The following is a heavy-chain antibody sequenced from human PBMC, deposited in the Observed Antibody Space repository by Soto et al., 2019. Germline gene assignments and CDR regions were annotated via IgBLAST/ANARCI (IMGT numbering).Heavy chain of an antibody. Sequence: PSETQSLTCTFSGCSISSSSYYWGWIRQPPGKGLEWIGSIYYSGSTYYNPSLKSRVTISVDTSKNQFSLKLSSVTAADTAVYYCGKGKVPPYCSGGSCYSYSYYYMDVWGKGTTVTVSS. CDR1: GCSISSSSYY. V-gene: IGHV4-39*01. D-gene: IGHD2-15*01. CDR3: GKGKVPPYCSGGSCYSYSYYYMDV. CDR2: IYYSGST. J-gene: IGHJ6*03.